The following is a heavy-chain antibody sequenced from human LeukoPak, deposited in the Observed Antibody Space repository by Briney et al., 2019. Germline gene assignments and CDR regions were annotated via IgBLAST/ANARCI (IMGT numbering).Heavy chain of an antibody. J-gene: IGHJ3*02. CDR1: GYTFTSYG. V-gene: IGHV1-18*01. D-gene: IGHD3-3*01. CDR2: ISAYNGNT. Sequence: GASVKVSCKASGYTFTSYGISWVRQAPGQGLEWMGWISAYNGNTNYAQNLQGRVTMTTDTSTSTAYMELRSLRSDDTAVYYCARTSYDFWSGLNDAFDIWGQGTMVTVSS. CDR3: ARTSYDFWSGLNDAFDI.